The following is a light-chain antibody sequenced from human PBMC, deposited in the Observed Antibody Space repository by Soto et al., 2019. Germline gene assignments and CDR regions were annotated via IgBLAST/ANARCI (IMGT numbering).Light chain of an antibody. V-gene: IGKV3-20*01. Sequence: EIVLTQSPGTLSLSLGERATLSCRASQSVSSSYLAWYQQKPGQAPRLLIYGASSRATGIPDRFSGSGSGTDFTLTISRLEPEDLAVYYCQQYGSSRTFGQGTKVEIK. CDR2: GAS. CDR1: QSVSSSY. J-gene: IGKJ1*01. CDR3: QQYGSSRT.